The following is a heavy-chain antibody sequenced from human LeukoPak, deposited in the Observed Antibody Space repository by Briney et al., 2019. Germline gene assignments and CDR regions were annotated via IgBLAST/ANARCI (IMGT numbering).Heavy chain of an antibody. V-gene: IGHV1-69*06. D-gene: IGHD3-9*01. J-gene: IGHJ5*02. CDR2: IIPIFGTA. CDR1: GYTFTSYY. Sequence: SVKVSCKASGYTFTSYYMHWVRQAPGQGLEWMGGIIPIFGTANYAQKFQGRVTITADKSTSTAYMELSSLRSEDTAVYYCASRGYDILTGYYFQNWFDPWGQGTLVTVSS. CDR3: ASRGYDILTGYYFQNWFDP.